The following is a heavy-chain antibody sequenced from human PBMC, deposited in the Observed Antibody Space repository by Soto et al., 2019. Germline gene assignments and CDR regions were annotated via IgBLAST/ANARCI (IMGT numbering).Heavy chain of an antibody. V-gene: IGHV3-7*01. D-gene: IGHD6-19*01. Sequence: GGSLRLSCAASGFTFSSYWMSWVRQAPGKGLEWVANIKQDGGEKNYADSVKGRFTISRDNAKNSLYLQMNSLRAEDTAVYYCARASQWLAPDYWGQGTLVTVSS. J-gene: IGHJ4*02. CDR2: IKQDGGEK. CDR1: GFTFSSYW. CDR3: ARASQWLAPDY.